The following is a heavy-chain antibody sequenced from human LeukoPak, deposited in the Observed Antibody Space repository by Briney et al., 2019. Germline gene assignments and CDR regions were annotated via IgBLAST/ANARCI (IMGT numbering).Heavy chain of an antibody. D-gene: IGHD3-3*01. CDR3: AKVPVFSLTISEVVTDDAFDI. J-gene: IGHJ3*02. V-gene: IGHV3-23*01. Sequence: GGSLRLSCAASGFIFSSYAVSWVRQAPGKGLEWVSAISGSGGSTYYADSVKGRFTISRDNSKNTLYLQMNSLRAEDTAVYYCAKVPVFSLTISEVVTDDAFDIWGQGTIVTVSS. CDR1: GFIFSSYA. CDR2: ISGSGGST.